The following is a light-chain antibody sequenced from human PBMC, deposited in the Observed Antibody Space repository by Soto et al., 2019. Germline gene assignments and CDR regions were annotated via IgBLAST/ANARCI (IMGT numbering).Light chain of an antibody. CDR2: GAS. Sequence: EIVLTQSPGTLSLSPGERATLSCRASQSVSSSHLAWYQQKPGQAPRLLISGASSRATGIPARFSGSGSGTDFTLTISSLQPEDFATYFCQQLNSYPITFGQGTRLEIK. J-gene: IGKJ5*01. CDR1: QSVSSSH. V-gene: IGKV3-20*01. CDR3: QQLNSYPIT.